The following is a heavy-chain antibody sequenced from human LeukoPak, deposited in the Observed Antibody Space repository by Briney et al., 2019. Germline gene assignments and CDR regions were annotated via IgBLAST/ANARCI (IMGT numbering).Heavy chain of an antibody. Sequence: GGSLRLSCAASGFTFSNYAMSWVRQAPGKGLEWVSTISSSGETTYYTDSVEGRFTISRDNSKNTLYLQMDSLRAADTAVYYCASIYGMDAWGQGTTVTVSS. CDR3: ASIYGMDA. CDR1: GFTFSNYA. CDR2: ISSSGETT. J-gene: IGHJ6*02. D-gene: IGHD3-10*01. V-gene: IGHV3-23*01.